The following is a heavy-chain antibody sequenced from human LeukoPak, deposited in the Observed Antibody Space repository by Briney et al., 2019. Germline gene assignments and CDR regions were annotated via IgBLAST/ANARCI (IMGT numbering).Heavy chain of an antibody. D-gene: IGHD5-18*01. J-gene: IGHJ4*02. Sequence: ASVKVSCKASGGTFSSYAISWVRQAPGQGLEWMGGIIPIFGTANYAQKFQGRVTITTDESTSTAYMELSSLRSEDTAVYYCGRERYGYLYYFDYWGQGTLVTVSS. V-gene: IGHV1-69*05. CDR2: IIPIFGTA. CDR3: GRERYGYLYYFDY. CDR1: GGTFSSYA.